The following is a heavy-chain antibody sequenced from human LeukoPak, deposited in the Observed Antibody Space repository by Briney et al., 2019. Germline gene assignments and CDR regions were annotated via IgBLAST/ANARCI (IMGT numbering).Heavy chain of an antibody. CDR3: AKDNRRYYYDSSGYYDT. CDR2: ISWDGGST. J-gene: IGHJ5*02. Sequence: GGSLRLSCAASGFTFDDYTMHGVRQAPGKGLEWVSLISWDGGSTYYADSVKGRITISRDNSKNSLYLQMNSLRTEDTALYYCAKDNRRYYYDSSGYYDTWGQGTLVTVSS. V-gene: IGHV3-43*01. D-gene: IGHD3-22*01. CDR1: GFTFDDYT.